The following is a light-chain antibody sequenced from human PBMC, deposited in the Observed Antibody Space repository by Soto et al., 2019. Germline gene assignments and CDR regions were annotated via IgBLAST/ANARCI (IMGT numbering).Light chain of an antibody. CDR3: CSYANTTTV. V-gene: IGLV2-11*01. Sequence: QSALTQPRSVSGSPGQSVTISCTGTSSDVGGYNYVSWYQQHPGKAPKLMIYEGSKRPSGVSNRFSGSKSDNTASLTISGLQAEDEADYYCCSYANTTTVFGGGTKLTVL. CDR1: SSDVGGYNY. CDR2: EGS. J-gene: IGLJ3*02.